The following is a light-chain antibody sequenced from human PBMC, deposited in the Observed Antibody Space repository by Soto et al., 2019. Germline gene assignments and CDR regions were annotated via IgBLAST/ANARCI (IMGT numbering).Light chain of an antibody. Sequence: SYELTQPPSVSVAQGKTATITCGGHNVGSESVHWYQQRPGQAPVLVIYSDGDRPSAIPERFSGSKSGNTATLTIGRVEAGDEADYYCQVWDSSSDHVIFGGGTKLTVL. J-gene: IGLJ2*01. CDR3: QVWDSSSDHVI. V-gene: IGLV3-21*04. CDR2: SDG. CDR1: NVGSES.